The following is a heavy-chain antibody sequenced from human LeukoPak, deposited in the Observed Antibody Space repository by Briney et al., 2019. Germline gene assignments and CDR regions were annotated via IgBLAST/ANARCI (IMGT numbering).Heavy chain of an antibody. CDR1: GGSFSGYY. D-gene: IGHD3-10*01. CDR3: GRGRYGSGSYYDDY. J-gene: IGHJ4*02. CDR2: INHSGST. Sequence: SETLSLTCAVYGGSFSGYYWSWIRQPPGKGLEWIGEINHSGSTNYNPSLKSRVTISVDTSKNQFSLKLSSVTAADTAVYYCGRGRYGSGSYYDDYWGQGTLVTVSS. V-gene: IGHV4-34*01.